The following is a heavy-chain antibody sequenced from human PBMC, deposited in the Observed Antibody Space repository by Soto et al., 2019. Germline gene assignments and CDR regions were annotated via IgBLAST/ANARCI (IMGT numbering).Heavy chain of an antibody. Sequence: XETLSLTCAVSGCSISSGYYWGWIRQPPGKGLEWIGSIYHSGSTYYNPSLKSRVTISVDTSENQSSLKLSSVTTADTAVYYCTVGGAGHPFDYWGQGTLVTVSS. J-gene: IGHJ4*02. CDR3: TVGGAGHPFDY. D-gene: IGHD3-16*01. CDR1: GCSISSGYY. V-gene: IGHV4-38-2*01. CDR2: IYHSGST.